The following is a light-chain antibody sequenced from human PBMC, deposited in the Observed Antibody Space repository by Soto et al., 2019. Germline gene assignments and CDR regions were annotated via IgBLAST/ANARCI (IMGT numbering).Light chain of an antibody. J-gene: IGKJ1*01. CDR2: AAY. Sequence: DIQMTQSQSSVSASVGDRVTITCRASQSISTHLNWYQQKPGKAPNLLIYAAYNLQSGLPSRFSGSGSGTDFTLTISSLQPEDFATYYCQQSYSTPRTFGQGTKVDI. CDR3: QQSYSTPRT. CDR1: QSISTH. V-gene: IGKV1-39*01.